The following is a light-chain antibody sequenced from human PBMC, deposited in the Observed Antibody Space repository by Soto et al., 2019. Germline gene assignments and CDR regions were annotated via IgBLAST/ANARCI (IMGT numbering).Light chain of an antibody. V-gene: IGKV1-8*01. J-gene: IGKJ2*01. CDR2: AAS. Sequence: AIRMTQSPSSFSASTGDRVTITCRASQGISSYLAWYQQKPGKAPKLLIYAASTLQSGVPSRFSGSGSGTDFTLTISCLQSEDFATYYCQQYYSYPRYTFGQGTKPEIK. CDR1: QGISSY. CDR3: QQYYSYPRYT.